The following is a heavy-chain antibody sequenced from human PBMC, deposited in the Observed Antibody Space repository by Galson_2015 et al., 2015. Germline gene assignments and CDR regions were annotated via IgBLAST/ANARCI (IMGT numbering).Heavy chain of an antibody. V-gene: IGHV3-23*01. J-gene: IGHJ4*02. D-gene: IGHD6-19*01. CDR2: ASGRGSTT. CDR1: GFTFSSYA. Sequence: SLILSCAASGFTFSSYAISWVPHTQRTGIHPLSTASGRGSTTYYADPVKGRFTISRDNSKNTLYLQMNSLRAEDTAVYYCAKVAIAVAGIGGGNYFDYWGQGTLVTVSS. CDR3: AKVAIAVAGIGGGNYFDY.